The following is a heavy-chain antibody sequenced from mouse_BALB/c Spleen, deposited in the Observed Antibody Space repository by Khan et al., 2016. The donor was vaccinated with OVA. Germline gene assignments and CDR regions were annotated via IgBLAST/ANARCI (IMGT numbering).Heavy chain of an antibody. J-gene: IGHJ4*01. V-gene: IGHV5-6-5*01. Sequence: EVQLVESGGGLVKPGGSLKLSCAGSGFTFSNYAMSWVRLTPEKRLEWVASISSGGNTYYPDSVKGRFTISRENASNILYFQMSSLRSEDTAMYNCARLVDYWGQGTSGTVSS. CDR1: GFTFSNYA. CDR3: ARLVDY. CDR2: ISSGGNT.